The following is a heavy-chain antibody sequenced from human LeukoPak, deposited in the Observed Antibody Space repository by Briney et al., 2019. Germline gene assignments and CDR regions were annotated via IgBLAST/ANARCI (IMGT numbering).Heavy chain of an antibody. CDR1: GGSISSGDYY. CDR3: ARVGWDIVVVRHAFDI. CDR2: IYYSGST. J-gene: IGHJ3*02. D-gene: IGHD2-2*01. Sequence: SETLSLTCTVSGGSISSGDYYWSWIRQPPGKGLEWIGYIYYSGSTYYNPSLKSRVTISVDTSKNQFSLKLSSVTAADTAVYYCARVGWDIVVVRHAFDIWGQGTMVTVSS. V-gene: IGHV4-30-4*08.